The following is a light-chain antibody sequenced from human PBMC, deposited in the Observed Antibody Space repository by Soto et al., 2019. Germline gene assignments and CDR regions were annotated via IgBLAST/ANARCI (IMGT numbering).Light chain of an antibody. CDR1: QGISSY. Sequence: DIALTQSPSFLSASVGDRDTLTCRASQGISSYLAWYQQKPGKAPKLLIYAASTLQSGVPSRFSGSGSGTQFTLTISSLQPEDFATYYCQQLNAYPLTFGGGTKVDI. V-gene: IGKV1-9*01. J-gene: IGKJ4*01. CDR3: QQLNAYPLT. CDR2: AAS.